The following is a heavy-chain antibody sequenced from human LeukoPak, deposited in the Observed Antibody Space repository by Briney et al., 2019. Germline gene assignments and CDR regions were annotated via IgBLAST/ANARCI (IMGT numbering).Heavy chain of an antibody. D-gene: IGHD3-3*01. CDR3: VKEYHSRGFGAYFDY. J-gene: IGHJ4*02. V-gene: IGHV3-30*18. Sequence: PGGSLRLSCTASKFTFSHYGMQWVRQAPGKGLEWVAVISSDGSIKVYADSVKGRFTLSRDNSINTVDLQMNSLRAEDTAVYYCVKEYHSRGFGAYFDYWGQGTLVIVSS. CDR2: ISSDGSIK. CDR1: KFTFSHYG.